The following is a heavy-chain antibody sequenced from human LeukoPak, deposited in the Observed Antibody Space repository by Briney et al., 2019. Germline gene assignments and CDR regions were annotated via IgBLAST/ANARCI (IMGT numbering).Heavy chain of an antibody. D-gene: IGHD3-16*01. V-gene: IGHV1-2*02. Sequence: ASVKVSCKASGYTFTDSLLHWVRQAPGQGLEWMAWIHRNDGGTYSAQKFQGRVTTARDTSINTAYMELRGLTSDDTAVYYWGGGGLGGGSDAFDLWGQGTMVIVSS. CDR3: GGGGLGGGSDAFDL. CDR2: IHRNDGGT. J-gene: IGHJ3*01. CDR1: GYTFTDSL.